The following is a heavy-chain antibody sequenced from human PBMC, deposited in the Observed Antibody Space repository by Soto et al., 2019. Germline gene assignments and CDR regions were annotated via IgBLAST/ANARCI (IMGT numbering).Heavy chain of an antibody. CDR3: ARARYDFWSGRMGYYYYYYYMDV. CDR2: IYHSGST. CDR1: GGSISSSNW. V-gene: IGHV4-4*02. Sequence: SETLSLTCAVSGGSISSSNWWSWVRQPPGKGLEWIGEIYHSGSTNYNPSLKSRVTISVDKSKNQFSLKLSSVTAADTAVYYCARARYDFWSGRMGYYYYYYYMDVWGKGTTVTVSS. J-gene: IGHJ6*03. D-gene: IGHD3-3*01.